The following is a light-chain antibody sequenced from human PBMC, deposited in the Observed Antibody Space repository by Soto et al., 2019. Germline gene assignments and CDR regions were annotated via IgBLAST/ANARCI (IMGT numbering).Light chain of an antibody. CDR3: QKYDIAPFT. V-gene: IGKV1-27*01. CDR1: QDIRNY. Sequence: DIQMTQSPSSLSVSVGDRVTITCRASQDIRNYLAWYQQKPGKVPKLLIYAASTLQSGVPSRFSGSGSGTDFTLTINSLQPEDIATYYCQKYDIAPFTFGPGTKVDIK. CDR2: AAS. J-gene: IGKJ3*01.